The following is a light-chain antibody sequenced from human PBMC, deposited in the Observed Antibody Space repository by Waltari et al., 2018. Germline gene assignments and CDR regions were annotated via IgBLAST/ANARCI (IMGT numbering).Light chain of an antibody. J-gene: IGLJ2*01. V-gene: IGLV3-1*01. CDR1: KLGDKY. CDR3: QAWDSCVSVV. CDR2: QDG. Sequence: SYELTQPPSVSVSPGQTASTPCPGDKLGDKYACWYQQKTGQSPAMVIQQDGKRPSAIPEDVSGSASGNPATLSGSGTRAVYDANKCCQAWDSCVSVVCGGGTKLT.